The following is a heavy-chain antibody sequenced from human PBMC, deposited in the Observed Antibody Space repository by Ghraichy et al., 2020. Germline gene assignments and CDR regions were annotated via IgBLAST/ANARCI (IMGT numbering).Heavy chain of an antibody. CDR1: GFTFSTSA. CDR3: YRSGNFLGGDS. J-gene: IGHJ4*02. D-gene: IGHD1-26*01. V-gene: IGHV3-64D*06. CDR2: ISIDGGNT. Sequence: GESLNISCSASGFTFSTSALHWVRQAPGKGLQFVSAISIDGGNTYYADSVKGRFTISRDNSKNTLWLLMSSLRPEDTAVYYCYRSGNFLGGDSWGQGTLVTVSS.